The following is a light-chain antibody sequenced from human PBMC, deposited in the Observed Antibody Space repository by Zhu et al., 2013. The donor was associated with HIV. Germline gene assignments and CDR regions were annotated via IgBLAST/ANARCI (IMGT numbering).Light chain of an antibody. CDR2: TNN. V-gene: IGLV1-44*01. CDR3: ASWDDSLDGWV. CDR1: SSDIGSNT. Sequence: QSVLTQPPSASGTPGQRVTISCSGSSSDIGSNTVNWYQHLPGTAPKLLIYTNNQRPSGVPDRFSGSKSGTSASPAISGLQSDDEADYYCASWDDSLDGWVFGGGTKLTVL. J-gene: IGLJ3*02.